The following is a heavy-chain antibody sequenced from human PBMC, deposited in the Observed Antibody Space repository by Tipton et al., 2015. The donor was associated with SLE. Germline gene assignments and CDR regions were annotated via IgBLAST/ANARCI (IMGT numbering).Heavy chain of an antibody. V-gene: IGHV4-61*09. CDR2: IYTSGTT. Sequence: TLSLTCTVSGDSISSGSYYWHWIRQPAGKALDWIGHIYTSGTTNYNPSLKSRVTISLYTSRNQFSLKLTSVTAADTAVYYCAVTRINYFDPWGQGTLVTVSS. CDR1: GDSISSGSYY. CDR3: AVTRINYFDP. D-gene: IGHD4-17*01. J-gene: IGHJ5*02.